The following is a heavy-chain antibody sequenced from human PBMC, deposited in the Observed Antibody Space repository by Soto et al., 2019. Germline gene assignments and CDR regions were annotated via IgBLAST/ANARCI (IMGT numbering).Heavy chain of an antibody. V-gene: IGHV3-48*04. CDR3: ARVLGAGARDLHDAFDI. CDR1: GFTFSSYS. CDR2: ISSSSSTI. D-gene: IGHD3-16*01. Sequence: GGSLRLSCAASGFTFSSYSMNWVRQAPGKGLEWVSYISSSSSTIYYADSVKGRFTISRDNAKNSLYLQMNSLRAEDTAVYYCARVLGAGARDLHDAFDIWGQGTMVTVSS. J-gene: IGHJ3*02.